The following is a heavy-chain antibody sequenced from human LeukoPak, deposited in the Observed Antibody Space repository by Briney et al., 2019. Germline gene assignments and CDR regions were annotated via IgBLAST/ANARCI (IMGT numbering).Heavy chain of an antibody. CDR3: ARDRGYYYDSSGYYYVSDAFDI. CDR2: ISSSGSTI. J-gene: IGHJ3*02. CDR1: GFTFSSYE. V-gene: IGHV3-48*03. Sequence: QPGGSLRLSCAASGFTFSSYEMNWVRQAPGKGLEWVSYISSSGSTIYYADSVKGRFTISRDNAKNSLYLQMNSLRAEDTAVYYCARDRGYYYDSSGYYYVSDAFDIWGQGTMVTVSS. D-gene: IGHD3-22*01.